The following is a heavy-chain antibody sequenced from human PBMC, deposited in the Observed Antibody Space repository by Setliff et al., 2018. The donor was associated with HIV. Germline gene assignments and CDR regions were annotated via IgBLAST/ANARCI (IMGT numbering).Heavy chain of an antibody. Sequence: SETLSLTCTVSGGSVGSGGSYWSWIRQHPGKDLEWIGNIYYNGSSHHNPSLKSRVIISLDTSKNQFSLQLRSVTAADTAVYYCARDPGGYQAYFDYWGQGTLVTVSS. J-gene: IGHJ4*02. V-gene: IGHV4-31*03. CDR3: ARDPGGYQAYFDY. CDR1: GGSVGSGGSY. CDR2: IYYNGSS. D-gene: IGHD3-22*01.